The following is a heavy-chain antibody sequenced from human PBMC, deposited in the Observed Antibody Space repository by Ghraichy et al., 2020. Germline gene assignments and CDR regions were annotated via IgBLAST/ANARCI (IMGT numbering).Heavy chain of an antibody. J-gene: IGHJ6*02. CDR3: AKDRRSSGDMRYGMDV. CDR1: GFTFSSYA. Sequence: GDSLNISCAASGFTFSSYAMSWVRQAPGKGLEWVSAISGSGGSTYYADSVKGRFTISRDNSKNTLYLQMNSLRAEDTAVYYCAKDRRSSGDMRYGMDVWGQGTTVTVSS. CDR2: ISGSGGST. V-gene: IGHV3-23*01. D-gene: IGHD6-19*01.